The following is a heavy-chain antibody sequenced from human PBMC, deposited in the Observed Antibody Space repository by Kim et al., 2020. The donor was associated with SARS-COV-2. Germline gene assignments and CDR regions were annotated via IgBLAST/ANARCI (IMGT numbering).Heavy chain of an antibody. CDR1: GGSISSGGYY. J-gene: IGHJ5*02. Sequence: SETLSLTCTVSGGSISSGGYYWSWIRQHPGKGLEWIGYIYYSGSTYYNPSLKSRVTISVDTSKNQFSLKLSSVTAVDTAVYYCARALGVTIFGVSIINWFDPWGQGTLVTVSS. D-gene: IGHD3-3*01. V-gene: IGHV4-31*03. CDR3: ARALGVTIFGVSIINWFDP. CDR2: IYYSGST.